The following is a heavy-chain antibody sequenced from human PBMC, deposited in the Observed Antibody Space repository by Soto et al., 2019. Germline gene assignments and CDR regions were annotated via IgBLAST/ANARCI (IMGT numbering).Heavy chain of an antibody. Sequence: SQTLSLTCVISGDSVSSNSAAWNWIRQSPSGGLEWLGRTYYRSKWYNDYAASVKSRITINPDTSKNQFSLQLNSVTPEDTAVYYCARGPRYGSGWSGDGWFDHWGQGTLVTVSS. V-gene: IGHV6-1*01. CDR3: ARGPRYGSGWSGDGWFDH. D-gene: IGHD6-19*01. J-gene: IGHJ5*02. CDR2: TYYRSKWYN. CDR1: GDSVSSNSAA.